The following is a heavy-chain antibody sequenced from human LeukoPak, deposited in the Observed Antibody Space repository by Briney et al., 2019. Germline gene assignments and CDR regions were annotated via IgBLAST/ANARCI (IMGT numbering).Heavy chain of an antibody. V-gene: IGHV6-1*01. CDR1: GDSVFSNSS. J-gene: IGHJ4*02. Sequence: SQTLSLTCAISGDSVFSNSSWNWIRQSPSRGLEWLGRTYYRSKWYNDYAVSVKSRITINPDTSKNQFSLQLNSVPPEDTAVYYCARDRGYSYGYMDYWGQGTLVTVSS. CDR2: TYYRSKWYN. D-gene: IGHD5-18*01. CDR3: ARDRGYSYGYMDY.